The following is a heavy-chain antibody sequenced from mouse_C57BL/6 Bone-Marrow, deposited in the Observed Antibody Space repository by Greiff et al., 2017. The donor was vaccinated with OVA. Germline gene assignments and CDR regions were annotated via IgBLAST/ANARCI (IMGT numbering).Heavy chain of an antibody. CDR2: INPYNGDT. D-gene: IGHD2-2*01. CDR1: GYSFTGYF. CDR3: AREGYGGYFDV. Sequence: VQLKQSGPELVKPGDSVKISCKASGYSFTGYFMNWVMQSHGKSLEWIGRINPYNGDTGYNQKFKGKATLTVDKSSSTAHMELRSLTSEDSAVDYCAREGYGGYFDVWGTGTTVTVSS. J-gene: IGHJ1*03. V-gene: IGHV1-20*01.